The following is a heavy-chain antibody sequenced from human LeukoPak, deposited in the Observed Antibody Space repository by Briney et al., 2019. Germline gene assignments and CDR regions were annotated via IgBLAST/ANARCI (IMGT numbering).Heavy chain of an antibody. V-gene: IGHV1-69*05. Sequence: SVKVSCKASGGTFSSYAISWVRQAPGQGLEWMGGIIPIFGTANYAQKFQGRVTITTDESTSTAYRELSSLRSEDTAVYYCARVYGSEGDAFDIWGQGTMVTVSS. D-gene: IGHD3-10*01. CDR3: ARVYGSEGDAFDI. J-gene: IGHJ3*02. CDR2: IIPIFGTA. CDR1: GGTFSSYA.